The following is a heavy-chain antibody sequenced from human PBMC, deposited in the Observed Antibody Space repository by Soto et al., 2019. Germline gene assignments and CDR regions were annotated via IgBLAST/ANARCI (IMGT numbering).Heavy chain of an antibody. CDR3: ARDLQYPQYYDFWSGHDAFDI. CDR1: GGTFSSYT. CDR2: IIPILGIA. D-gene: IGHD3-3*01. Sequence: QVQLVQSGAEVKKPGSSVKVSCKASGGTFSSYTISWVRQAPGQGLEWMGRIIPILGIANYAQKFQGRVTITADKSTSTAYMELSSLRSEDTTVYYCARDLQYPQYYDFWSGHDAFDIWGQGTMVTVSS. J-gene: IGHJ3*02. V-gene: IGHV1-69*08.